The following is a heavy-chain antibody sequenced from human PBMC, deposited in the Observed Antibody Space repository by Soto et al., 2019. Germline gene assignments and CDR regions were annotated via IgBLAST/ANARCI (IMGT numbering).Heavy chain of an antibody. CDR3: ARMAYYYDSSGYYLLHYYYGMDV. V-gene: IGHV4-59*01. CDR1: GGSISSYY. D-gene: IGHD3-22*01. CDR2: IYYSGST. J-gene: IGHJ6*02. Sequence: QVQLQESGPGLVKPSETLSLTCTVSGGSISSYYWSWIRQPPGKGLEWIGYIYYSGSTNYNPSLKRRVTISVDTSKNQLSLKLSSVTAAETAVYYCARMAYYYDSSGYYLLHYYYGMDVWGQGTTVTVSS.